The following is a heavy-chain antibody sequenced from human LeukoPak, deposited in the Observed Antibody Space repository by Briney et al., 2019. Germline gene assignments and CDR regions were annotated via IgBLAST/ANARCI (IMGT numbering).Heavy chain of an antibody. V-gene: IGHV1-69*13. Sequence: SVKVSCKASGYTFTSYGISWVRQAPGQGLEWMGGIIPIFGTANYVQKFQGRVTITADESTSTAYMELSSLRSEDTAVYYCASNGGGGEQGILYYFDYWGQGTLVTVSS. CDR3: ASNGGGGEQGILYYFDY. CDR2: IIPIFGTA. D-gene: IGHD2-15*01. CDR1: GYTFTSYG. J-gene: IGHJ4*02.